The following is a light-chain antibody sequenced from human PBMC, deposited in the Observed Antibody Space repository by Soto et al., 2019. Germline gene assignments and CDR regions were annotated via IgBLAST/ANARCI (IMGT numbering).Light chain of an antibody. Sequence: ETVSSSAPATQAVSTGEGAPLSFWAGQSVISNLSWYQQKPGQAPTLLLYGASTRSTGIPAKLSGGGSATEFTLIISSMQSQDFAIYYCRQYKQGWTFGQGTKVDI. CDR1: QSVISN. V-gene: IGKV3-15*01. J-gene: IGKJ1*01. CDR2: GAS. CDR3: RQYKQGWT.